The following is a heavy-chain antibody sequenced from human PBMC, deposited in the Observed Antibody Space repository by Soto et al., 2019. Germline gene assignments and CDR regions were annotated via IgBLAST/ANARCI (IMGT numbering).Heavy chain of an antibody. D-gene: IGHD6-19*01. CDR3: ARDKVGISTGIAVFRRDYGMDV. CDR1: GFTFSSYS. J-gene: IGHJ6*02. Sequence: GGSLRLSCAASGFTFSSYSMNWVRQAPGKGLEWVSYISSSSSTIYYADSVKGRFTISRDNAKNSLYLQMNSLRDEDTAVYYCARDKVGISTGIAVFRRDYGMDVWGQGTTVTVSS. CDR2: ISSSSSTI. V-gene: IGHV3-48*02.